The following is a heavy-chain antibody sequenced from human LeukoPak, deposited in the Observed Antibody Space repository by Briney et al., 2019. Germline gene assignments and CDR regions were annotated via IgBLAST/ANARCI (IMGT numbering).Heavy chain of an antibody. J-gene: IGHJ3*02. CDR2: IIPIFGTA. Sequence: SVTVSCTASGGTFSSYAISWVRQAPGQGLEWMGGIIPIFGTASYAQKFQGRVTITADESTSTAYMELSSLRSEDTAVYYCASKRDDSSGYYPHDAFDIWGQETMVTVSS. V-gene: IGHV1-69*13. CDR1: GGTFSSYA. D-gene: IGHD3-22*01. CDR3: ASKRDDSSGYYPHDAFDI.